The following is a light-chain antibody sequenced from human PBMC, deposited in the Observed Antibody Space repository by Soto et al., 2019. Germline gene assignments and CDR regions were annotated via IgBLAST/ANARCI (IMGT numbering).Light chain of an antibody. CDR3: QQYNSYWT. Sequence: DIQMTQSPSTLSASVRDRVTITCRASQSISSWLAWYQQKPGKAPKLLIYDASSLESGVPSRFSGSGSGTEFTLTISSPQPDDFATYYCQQYNSYWTFGQGTKVDI. CDR1: QSISSW. J-gene: IGKJ1*01. CDR2: DAS. V-gene: IGKV1-5*01.